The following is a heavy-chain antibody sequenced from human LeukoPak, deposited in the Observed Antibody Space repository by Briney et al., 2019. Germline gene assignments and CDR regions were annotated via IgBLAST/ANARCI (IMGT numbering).Heavy chain of an antibody. CDR3: ARGPYDGTYYFDY. J-gene: IGHJ4*02. D-gene: IGHD3-16*01. CDR2: IVPIVGVT. CDR1: GGTFSNYA. V-gene: IGHV1-69*04. Sequence: SVKVSCKVSGGTFSNYAISWVRQAPGQGLEWVGRIVPIVGVTNYAQKLQGRVTITADKSTSTAYMELSSLTSEETAVYYCARGPYDGTYYFDYWGQGTPVTVSS.